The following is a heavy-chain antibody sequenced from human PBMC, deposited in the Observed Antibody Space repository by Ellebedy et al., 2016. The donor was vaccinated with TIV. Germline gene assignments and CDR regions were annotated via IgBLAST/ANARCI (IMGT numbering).Heavy chain of an antibody. CDR3: ARGYYGSGSYYYFDY. CDR2: IWYDGSNK. Sequence: GESLKISXAASGFTFSSYGMHWVRQAPGKGLEWVAVIWYDGSNKYYADSVKGRFTISRDNSKNTLYLQMNSLRAEDTAVYYCARGYYGSGSYYYFDYWGQGTLVTVSS. CDR1: GFTFSSYG. D-gene: IGHD3-10*01. V-gene: IGHV3-33*01. J-gene: IGHJ4*02.